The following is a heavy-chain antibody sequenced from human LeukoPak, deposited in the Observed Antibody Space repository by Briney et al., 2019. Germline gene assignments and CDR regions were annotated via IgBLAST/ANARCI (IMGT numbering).Heavy chain of an antibody. D-gene: IGHD3-16*01. CDR2: IYYSGST. J-gene: IGHJ6*02. CDR1: GGSISSGGYY. Sequence: PSETLSLTCTVSGGSISSGGYYWSWIRQHPGKGLEWIGYIYYSGSTYYNPSLKSRVTISVDASENQFSLKPNSVTAADTAVYYCARDGANGMDVWGQGTTVTVSS. V-gene: IGHV4-31*03. CDR3: ARDGANGMDV.